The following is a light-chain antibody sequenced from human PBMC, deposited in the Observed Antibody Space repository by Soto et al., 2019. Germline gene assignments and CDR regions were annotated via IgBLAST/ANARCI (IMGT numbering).Light chain of an antibody. J-gene: IGLJ2*01. Sequence: QSVLTQPPSVSGAPGQRVTISCTGSSSNIGADYHVHWYQQLPGTAPTLLIYANTTRPSGVPDRLSGSKSGTSASLAITGLQPEDESDYYCQSYDSSLSAYVVFGGGTKLTVL. V-gene: IGLV1-40*01. CDR2: ANT. CDR1: SSNIGADYH. CDR3: QSYDSSLSAYVV.